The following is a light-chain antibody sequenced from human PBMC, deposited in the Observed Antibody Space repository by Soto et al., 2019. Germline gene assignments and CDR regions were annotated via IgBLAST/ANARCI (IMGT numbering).Light chain of an antibody. J-gene: IGLJ1*01. V-gene: IGLV2-14*01. CDR3: CSYTSSTTLV. Sequence: QSAPTQPASVSGSPGQSITISCTGTSSDVGGYNYVSWYQQHPGKAPKTLIYEVSNRPSGVSDRFFGSKSGSTASLTISGLQAEDEADYYCCSYTSSTTLVFGTGTKLTVL. CDR1: SSDVGGYNY. CDR2: EVS.